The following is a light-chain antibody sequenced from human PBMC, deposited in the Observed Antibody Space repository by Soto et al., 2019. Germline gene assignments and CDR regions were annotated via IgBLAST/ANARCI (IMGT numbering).Light chain of an antibody. CDR2: DNN. V-gene: IGLV1-51*01. Sequence: QSVLTQPPSVSAAPGQKVIISCSGSSSNIGDNYVSWYQLVPATAPKLLIFDNNRRPSGSHDRFAASNDGTSAPLGITGLQAGDEADYYCGTWGSSLKAVVFGGGTKVTVL. CDR3: GTWGSSLKAVV. CDR1: SSNIGDNY. J-gene: IGLJ2*01.